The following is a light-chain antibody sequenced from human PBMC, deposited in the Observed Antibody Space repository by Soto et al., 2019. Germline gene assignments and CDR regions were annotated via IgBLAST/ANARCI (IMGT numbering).Light chain of an antibody. J-gene: IGKJ4*01. Sequence: EIVLTQSPATLSLSPGERATLSCRASQSISGYLAWYQHRPGRAPRLLIYDASNRATGIPDRFSGRGSGTDFTLTISSLEPEDFAVYYCQRRASWPLTFGGGTVLE. V-gene: IGKV3-11*01. CDR1: QSISGY. CDR3: QRRASWPLT. CDR2: DAS.